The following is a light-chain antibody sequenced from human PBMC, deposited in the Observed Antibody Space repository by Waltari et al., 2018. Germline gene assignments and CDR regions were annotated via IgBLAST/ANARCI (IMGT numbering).Light chain of an antibody. Sequence: SYELTQPPSVSVSPGQTASITCSGDKLGDKYACWYQQKPGQSPVLVIYQDSKRPSGIPERFSGSNSGNTATLTISGTQAMDEADYYCQACDSSTLVVFGGGTKLTVL. CDR2: QDS. V-gene: IGLV3-1*01. CDR1: KLGDKY. CDR3: QACDSSTLVV. J-gene: IGLJ2*01.